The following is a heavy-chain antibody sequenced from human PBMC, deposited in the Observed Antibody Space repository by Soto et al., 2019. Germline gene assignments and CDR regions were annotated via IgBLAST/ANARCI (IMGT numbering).Heavy chain of an antibody. V-gene: IGHV3-23*01. CDR3: AKWQGPQLVPGPYRPLSYGMDV. CDR1: GFTFSSYA. J-gene: IGHJ6*02. CDR2: ISGSGGST. Sequence: PGGSLRLSCAASGFTFSSYAMSWVRQAPGKGLEWVSAISGSGGSTYYADSVKGRFTISRDNSKNTLYLQMNSLRAEDTAVYYCAKWQGPQLVPGPYRPLSYGMDVWGQGTTVTVSS. D-gene: IGHD6-13*01.